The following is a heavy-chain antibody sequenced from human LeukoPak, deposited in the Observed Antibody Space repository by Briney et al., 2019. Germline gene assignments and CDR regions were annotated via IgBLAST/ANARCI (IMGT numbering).Heavy chain of an antibody. J-gene: IGHJ3*02. D-gene: IGHD3-22*01. CDR2: INPSGGST. V-gene: IGHV1-46*01. CDR3: ARDRAPYYDSSGYGDAFDI. Sequence: ASVKVSCKASGYTFTSHYMHWVRQAPGQGLEWMGIINPSGGSTSYAQKFQGRVTMTRDTSTSTVYMELSSLRSEDTAVYYCARDRAPYYDSSGYGDAFDIWGQGTMVTVSS. CDR1: GYTFTSHY.